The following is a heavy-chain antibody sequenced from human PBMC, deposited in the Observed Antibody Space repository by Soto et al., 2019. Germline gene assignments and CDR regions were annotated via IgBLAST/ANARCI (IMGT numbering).Heavy chain of an antibody. CDR1: GFILSSYA. D-gene: IGHD3-9*01. V-gene: IGHV3-23*01. CDR2: VSAGGDMK. CDR3: ARDWSKFSYNYPYYYAMDA. Sequence: QPGGSLRLSCTASGFILSSYAMSWVRQAPGKGLEWVSSVSAGGDMKYNSDSVKGRFTISRDNSKNTLHLQMDSLTPEDTAVYYCARDWSKFSYNYPYYYAMDAWGQGTTVTVSS. J-gene: IGHJ6*02.